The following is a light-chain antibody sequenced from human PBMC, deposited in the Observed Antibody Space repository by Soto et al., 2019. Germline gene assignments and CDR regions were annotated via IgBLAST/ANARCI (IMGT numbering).Light chain of an antibody. J-gene: IGKJ2*01. V-gene: IGKV1-39*01. CDR3: QQSYSTPWYN. CDR2: AAS. Sequence: DIQMTQSPSSLSASVGDRVTITCRASQSISSYSTSYQQKPGKAPKLLIYAASSLQSGVPSRFSVSGSVSDFTLTISSLQPNDCAPYYCQQSYSTPWYNCGQGTKLEIK. CDR1: QSISSY.